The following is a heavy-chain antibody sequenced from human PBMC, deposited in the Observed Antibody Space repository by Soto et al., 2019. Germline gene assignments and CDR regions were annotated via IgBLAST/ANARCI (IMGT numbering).Heavy chain of an antibody. CDR3: AKEGYCSSTSCPEPMDV. J-gene: IGHJ6*02. CDR2: ISGSGGST. V-gene: IGHV3-23*01. Sequence: PGGSLRLSCAAFGFTFSSYAMSWVRQAPGKGLEWVSAISGSGGSTYYADSVKGRFTISRDNSKNTLYLQMNSLRAEDTAVYYCAKEGYCSSTSCPEPMDVWGQGTTVTVSS. D-gene: IGHD2-2*01. CDR1: GFTFSSYA.